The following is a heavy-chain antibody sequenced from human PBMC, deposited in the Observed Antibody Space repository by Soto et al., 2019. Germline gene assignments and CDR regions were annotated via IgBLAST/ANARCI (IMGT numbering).Heavy chain of an antibody. V-gene: IGHV3-7*03. CDR1: GFTFSSYW. CDR3: ARGPSIVVVARYYFDY. D-gene: IGHD2-21*01. Sequence: GGSLRLSCAASGFTFSSYWMSWVRQAPGKGLEWVANIKQDGSEKYYVDSVKGRFTISRDNAKNSLYLQMNSLRAVDTAVYYWARGPSIVVVARYYFDYWGQGTLVTVSS. CDR2: IKQDGSEK. J-gene: IGHJ4*02.